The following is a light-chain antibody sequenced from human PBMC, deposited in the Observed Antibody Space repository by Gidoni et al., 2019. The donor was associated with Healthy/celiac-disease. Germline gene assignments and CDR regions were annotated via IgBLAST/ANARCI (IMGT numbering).Light chain of an antibody. V-gene: IGKV1-5*03. CDR3: QQYNSYSRT. CDR2: KAS. Sequence: SPSTLSASVGDSVTITCRASPSISSWLDWYQQKPGKAPKLLIYKASSLESGVPSRCSGSGSGTEFTLTISSLQPDDFATYYCQQYNSYSRTFGQGTKVEIK. CDR1: PSISSW. J-gene: IGKJ1*01.